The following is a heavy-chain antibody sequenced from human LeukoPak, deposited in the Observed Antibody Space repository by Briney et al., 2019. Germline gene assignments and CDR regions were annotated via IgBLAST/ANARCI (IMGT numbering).Heavy chain of an antibody. CDR1: GYTFTSYG. V-gene: IGHV1-18*01. Sequence: ASVKVSCKASGYTFTSYGISWVRQAPGQGLEWMGWISAYNGNTNYAQKLQGRVTMTTDASTSTAYMELRSLGSDDTAVYYCARSLGDSSGYYPTGYYYYYMDVWGKGTTVTVSS. D-gene: IGHD3-22*01. CDR2: ISAYNGNT. J-gene: IGHJ6*03. CDR3: ARSLGDSSGYYPTGYYYYYMDV.